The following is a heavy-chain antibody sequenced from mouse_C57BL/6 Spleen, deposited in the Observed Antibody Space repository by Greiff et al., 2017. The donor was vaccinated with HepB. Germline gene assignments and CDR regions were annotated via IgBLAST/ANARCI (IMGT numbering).Heavy chain of an antibody. D-gene: IGHD2-12*01. CDR2: INTSNGGT. J-gene: IGHJ2*01. CDR3: AREDNYDRDFDY. V-gene: IGHV1-53*01. CDR1: GYTFTSYW. Sequence: QVQLQQPGTELVKPGASVKLSCKASGYTFTSYWMHWVKQRPGQGLEWIGNINTSNGGTNYNEKFKSKATLTVDKSSSTAYMQLSSLTSEHSAVYYCAREDNYDRDFDYWGQGTTLTVSS.